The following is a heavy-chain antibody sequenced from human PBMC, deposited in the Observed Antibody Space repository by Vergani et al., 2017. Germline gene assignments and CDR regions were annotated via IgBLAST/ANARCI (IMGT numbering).Heavy chain of an antibody. Sequence: EVQLVQSGAEVKKPGESLKISCQISGYSFTNYWIASVRPMPGKGPEWLGIIHPADSGTRYSPSFPGQVTTSVDKSISTAYLQRSSRRASDSAMYYCARLYGRDSSGSKYFDYWGQGTLVTVSS. J-gene: IGHJ4*02. CDR1: GYSFTNYW. CDR2: IHPADSGT. D-gene: IGHD3-22*01. CDR3: ARLYGRDSSGSKYFDY. V-gene: IGHV5-51*01.